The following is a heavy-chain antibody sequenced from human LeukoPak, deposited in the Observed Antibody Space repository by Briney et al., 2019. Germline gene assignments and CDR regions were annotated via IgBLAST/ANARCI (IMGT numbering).Heavy chain of an antibody. CDR1: GYTFTSYD. CDR3: ASPIGGGDAFDI. CDR2: MNPNSGNT. V-gene: IGHV1-8*03. D-gene: IGHD3-10*01. J-gene: IGHJ3*02. Sequence: ASVKVSCKASGYTFTSYDINWVRRATGQGLEWMGWMNPNSGNTGYAQKFQGRVTITRNTSISTAYMELSSLRSEDTAVYYCASPIGGGDAFDIWGQGTMVTVSS.